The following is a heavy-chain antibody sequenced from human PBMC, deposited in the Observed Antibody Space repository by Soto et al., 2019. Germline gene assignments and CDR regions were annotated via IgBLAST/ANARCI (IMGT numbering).Heavy chain of an antibody. CDR1: GGTFSSYT. CDR2: IIPILGIA. Sequence: GASVKVSCKASGGTFSSYTISWVRQAPGQGLEWMGRIIPILGIANYAQKFQGRVTITADKSTSTAYMELSSLRSEDTAVYYCARDNYDILTGYPQFGFDYWGQGTLVTVSS. D-gene: IGHD3-9*01. J-gene: IGHJ4*02. V-gene: IGHV1-69*04. CDR3: ARDNYDILTGYPQFGFDY.